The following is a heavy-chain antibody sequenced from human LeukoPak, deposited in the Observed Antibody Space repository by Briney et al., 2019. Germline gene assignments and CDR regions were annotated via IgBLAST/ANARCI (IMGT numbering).Heavy chain of an antibody. CDR1: GYTFTSYY. CDR3: ARDNSVEDTAWWFDP. D-gene: IGHD4-23*01. V-gene: IGHV1-46*01. Sequence: ASVKVSCKASGYTFTSYYMHWVRQAPGQGLEWMGIINPSGGSTSYAQKFQSRVTMTRDMSTSTDYMERSSLRSEDTAVYYCARDNSVEDTAWWFDPWGQGTLVTVSS. J-gene: IGHJ5*02. CDR2: INPSGGST.